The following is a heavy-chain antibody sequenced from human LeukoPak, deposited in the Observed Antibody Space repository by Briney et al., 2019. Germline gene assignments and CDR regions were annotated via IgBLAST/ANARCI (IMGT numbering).Heavy chain of an antibody. J-gene: IGHJ4*02. CDR3: ARDRDSSSL. CDR1: GGSISSYY. CDR2: IYYSGST. V-gene: IGHV4-59*01. D-gene: IGHD6-6*01. Sequence: PSETLSLTCTVSGGSISSYYWSWIRQPPGKGLEWIGYIYYSGSTTYNPSLKSRVTISVDTSKNQFSLKLSSVTAADTAVYYCARDRDSSSLWGQGTLVTVSS.